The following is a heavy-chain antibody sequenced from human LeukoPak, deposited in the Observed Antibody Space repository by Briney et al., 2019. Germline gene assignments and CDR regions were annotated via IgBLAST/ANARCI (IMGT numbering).Heavy chain of an antibody. CDR2: VDPEDGEA. CDR3: ATEFRYGSGSYPFDY. CDR1: GYTFTDYY. Sequence: ASVKVSCKVSGYTFTDYYMHWVQHAPGKGLEWMGLVDPEDGEAIYAEKFQGRVTITADTSTDTAYMELSSLRSEDTAVYYCATEFRYGSGSYPFDYWGQGTLVTVSS. J-gene: IGHJ4*02. D-gene: IGHD3-10*01. V-gene: IGHV1-69-2*01.